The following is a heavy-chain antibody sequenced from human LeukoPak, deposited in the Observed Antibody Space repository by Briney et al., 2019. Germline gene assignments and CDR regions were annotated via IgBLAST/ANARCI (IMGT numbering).Heavy chain of an antibody. CDR2: IYYSGST. CDR3: ARELLSDFWSGTSTWWFDP. V-gene: IGHV4-59*12. D-gene: IGHD3-3*01. Sequence: SETLSLTCTVSGGSISSYYWSWIRQPPGKGLEWIGYIYYSGSTNYNPSLKSRVTISVDTSKNQFSLKLSSVTAADTAVYYCARELLSDFWSGTSTWWFDPWGQRTLVTVSS. CDR1: GGSISSYY. J-gene: IGHJ5*02.